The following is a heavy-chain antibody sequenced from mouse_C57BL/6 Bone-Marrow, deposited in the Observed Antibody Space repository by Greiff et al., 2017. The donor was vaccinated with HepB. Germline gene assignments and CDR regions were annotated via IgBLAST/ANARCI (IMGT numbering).Heavy chain of an antibody. J-gene: IGHJ2*01. CDR3: ARFITTVVEYYFDY. V-gene: IGHV1-80*01. D-gene: IGHD1-1*01. CDR2: IYPGDGDT. CDR1: GYAFSSYW. Sequence: QVQLQQSGAELVKPGASVKISCKASGYAFSSYWMNWVKQRPGKGLEWIGQIYPGDGDTNYNGKFKGKATLTADKSSSTAYMQLSSLTSEDSAVYFCARFITTVVEYYFDYWGQGTTLTVSS.